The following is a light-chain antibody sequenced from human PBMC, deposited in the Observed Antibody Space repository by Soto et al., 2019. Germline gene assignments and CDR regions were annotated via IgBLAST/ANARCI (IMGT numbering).Light chain of an antibody. CDR3: QQYNSWLWT. CDR2: DAS. V-gene: IGKV3D-15*01. Sequence: EIVLTQSPATLSLSPVERATLSGMASQSVSSTYLAWYQQKPGQAPRLLIYDASNRATGIPARFSGSGSGTEFTLIISSLQSEDSAVYYCQQYNSWLWTFGQGTKVDIK. J-gene: IGKJ1*01. CDR1: QSVSSTY.